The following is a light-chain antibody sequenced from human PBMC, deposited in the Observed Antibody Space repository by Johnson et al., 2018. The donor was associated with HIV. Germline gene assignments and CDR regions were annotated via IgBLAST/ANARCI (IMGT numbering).Light chain of an antibody. CDR3: GRWDDSLGTYV. J-gene: IGLJ1*01. V-gene: IGLV1-51*02. CDR1: SSNIGDNY. Sequence: QSVLTQPPSVSAAPGQKVSISCSGSSSNIGDNYVSWYQQVPGTAPKLLIYEDTKRPSGIPDRFSGSKSGTSATLAITGLQTWDEADYYCGRWDDSLGTYVFGNGTKVTVL. CDR2: EDT.